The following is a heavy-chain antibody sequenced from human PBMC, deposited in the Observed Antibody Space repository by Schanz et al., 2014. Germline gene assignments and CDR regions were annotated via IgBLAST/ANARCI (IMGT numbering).Heavy chain of an antibody. CDR2: IIPILGIA. J-gene: IGHJ5*02. D-gene: IGHD5-12*01. Sequence: QVQLVQSWAEVKGPGASVKVSCKSSGYTFTSYGINWVRQAPGQGLEWMGRIIPILGIANYAQNFQGRVTITADKSTSTAYMELSSLKSEDTAVYYCARGPLGTSPWGQGTLVTVSS. CDR1: GYTFTSYG. CDR3: ARGPLGTSP. V-gene: IGHV1-69*04.